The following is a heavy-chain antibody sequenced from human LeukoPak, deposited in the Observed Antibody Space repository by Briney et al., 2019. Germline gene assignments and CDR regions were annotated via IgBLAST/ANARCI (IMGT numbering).Heavy chain of an antibody. CDR1: GYTFTSYG. D-gene: IGHD3-3*01. V-gene: IGHV1-18*01. CDR2: IGAYNGNT. Sequence: GASVKVSCKASGYTFTSYGISWVRQAPGQGLEWMGWIGAYNGNTNYAQKLQGRVTMTTDTSTSTAYMELRSLRSDDTAVYYCARVAIFGVVTTYGLNWFDPWGQGTLVTVSS. J-gene: IGHJ5*02. CDR3: ARVAIFGVVTTYGLNWFDP.